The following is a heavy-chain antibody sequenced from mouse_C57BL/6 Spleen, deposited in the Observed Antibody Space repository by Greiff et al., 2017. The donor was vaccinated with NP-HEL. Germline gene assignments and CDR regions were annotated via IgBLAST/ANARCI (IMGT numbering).Heavy chain of an antibody. J-gene: IGHJ4*01. D-gene: IGHD1-1*01. CDR3: ARHELREDAMDY. V-gene: IGHV5-9*01. CDR1: GFTFSSYT. CDR2: ISGGGGNT. Sequence: EVKLVESGGGLVKPGGSLKLSCAASGFTFSSYTMSWVRQTPEKRLEWVATISGGGGNTYYPDSGKGRFTISRDNAKNTLYLQMSSLRSEDTALYYCARHELREDAMDYWGQGTSVTVSS.